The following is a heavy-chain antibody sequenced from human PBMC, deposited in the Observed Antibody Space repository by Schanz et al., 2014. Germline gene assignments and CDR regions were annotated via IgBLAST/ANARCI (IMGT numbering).Heavy chain of an antibody. V-gene: IGHV3-66*01. CDR3: ARDLEGYDGGGGGFDP. Sequence: EVHLVESGGGLVKRGGSLRLSCAVSGFTVSSNHMSWVRQAPGKGLEWVSVIYSGIGAYYADSVKDRFTVSRDNSKNTLYLQMNSLRAEDTAVYYCARDLEGYDGGGGGFDPWGQGTLVAVSS. CDR2: IYSGIGA. J-gene: IGHJ5*02. D-gene: IGHD2-21*01. CDR1: GFTVSSNH.